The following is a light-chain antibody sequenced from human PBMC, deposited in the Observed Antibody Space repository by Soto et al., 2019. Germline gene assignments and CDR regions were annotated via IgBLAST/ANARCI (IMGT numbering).Light chain of an antibody. V-gene: IGLV1-40*01. Sequence: QLVLTQPPSVSGAPGQRVTISCTGSSSNIGAGYDVHWYQQLPGTAPKLLIYDNANRPSGVPDRFSGSKSGTSASLAITGLQAEDEADYYCQSYDSSLGGYWVFGGGTKLTVL. J-gene: IGLJ3*02. CDR3: QSYDSSLGGYWV. CDR2: DNA. CDR1: SSNIGAGYD.